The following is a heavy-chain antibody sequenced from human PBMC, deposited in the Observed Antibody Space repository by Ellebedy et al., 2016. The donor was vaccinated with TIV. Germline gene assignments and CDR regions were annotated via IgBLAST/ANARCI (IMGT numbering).Heavy chain of an antibody. Sequence: SLKISCAPSGFTFDDYAMHWVRQAPGKGLEWVSGIYWNGGNRGYADSVKGRFSISRDNAKNSLYLQMNSLRAEDTAVYYCARVTLPTSVIVVVVAAKSDYWGQGTLVTVSS. CDR3: ARVTLPTSVIVVVVAAKSDY. D-gene: IGHD2-15*01. CDR1: GFTFDDYA. J-gene: IGHJ4*02. V-gene: IGHV3-9*01. CDR2: IYWNGGNR.